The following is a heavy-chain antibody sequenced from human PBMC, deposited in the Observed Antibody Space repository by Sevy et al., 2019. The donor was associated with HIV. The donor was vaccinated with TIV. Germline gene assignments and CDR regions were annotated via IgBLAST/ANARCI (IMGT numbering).Heavy chain of an antibody. D-gene: IGHD4-17*01. V-gene: IGHV1-24*01. Sequence: ASVKVSCQVFEYSLNELSIHWVRQAPGKGLEWMGGFDPQRGKIIYAQKFQGRVTMTEDKSTETAYLELSNLRSEDTAVYYCTTDVHLGDFRLWDDWGQGTRVTVSS. CDR3: TTDVHLGDFRLWDD. CDR2: FDPQRGKI. CDR1: EYSLNELS. J-gene: IGHJ4*02.